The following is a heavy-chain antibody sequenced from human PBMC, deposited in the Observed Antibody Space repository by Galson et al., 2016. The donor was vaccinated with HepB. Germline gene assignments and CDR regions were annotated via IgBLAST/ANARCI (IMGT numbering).Heavy chain of an antibody. Sequence: SLRLSCAASGFTFSGYGMHWVRQAPGKGLEWVAIISYDGSNIYYADSVKGRFTISRENSQHTLYLQMNSLRPEDTAVYFCARVSISWQIDRNNKYGMDVWGQGTAVTVSS. CDR1: GFTFSGYG. V-gene: IGHV3-30*19. CDR3: ARVSISWQIDRNNKYGMDV. J-gene: IGHJ6*02. CDR2: ISYDGSNI. D-gene: IGHD6-13*01.